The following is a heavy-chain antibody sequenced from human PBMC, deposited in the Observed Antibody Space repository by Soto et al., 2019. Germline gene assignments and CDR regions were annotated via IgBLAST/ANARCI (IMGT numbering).Heavy chain of an antibody. V-gene: IGHV3-30*18. CDR2: ISYDGSNK. CDR3: AKDSSGYQLPRGSYYYYGMDV. Sequence: GGSLRLSCAASGFTFSDHGMHWVRQAPGKGLEWVAVISYDGSNKYYADSVKGRFTISRDNSKNTLYLQMNSLRAEDTAVYYCAKDSSGYQLPRGSYYYYGMDVWGQGTTVTVSS. J-gene: IGHJ6*02. D-gene: IGHD2-2*01. CDR1: GFTFSDHG.